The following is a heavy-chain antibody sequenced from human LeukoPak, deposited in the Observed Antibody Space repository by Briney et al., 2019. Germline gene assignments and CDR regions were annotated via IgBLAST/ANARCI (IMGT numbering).Heavy chain of an antibody. CDR3: ARGYCSGGSCTKFDQ. Sequence: GESLKISCKGSGNSFTNYWIAWVRQMPGKCLEWMGIIYPTDSNTVYSPSFQGQVTISADKSISTAYMQWSSLKASDTAMYYCARGYCSGGSCTKFDQWGQGTLVTVSS. D-gene: IGHD2-15*01. J-gene: IGHJ4*02. CDR1: GNSFTNYW. V-gene: IGHV5-51*01. CDR2: IYPTDSNT.